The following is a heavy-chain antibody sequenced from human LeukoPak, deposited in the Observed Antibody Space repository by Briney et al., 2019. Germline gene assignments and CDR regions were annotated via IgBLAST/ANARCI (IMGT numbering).Heavy chain of an antibody. J-gene: IGHJ4*02. D-gene: IGHD6-13*01. CDR1: GGSISSSSYY. CDR2: IYYSGST. V-gene: IGHV4-39*01. CDR3: ASGGIAALSDY. Sequence: SETLSLTCTVSGGSISSSSYYWGWIRQPPGKGLEWIGSIYYSGSTYYNPSLKSRVTISVDTSKNQFSLKLSSVTAADTAVYYCASGGIAALSDYWGQGTLVTVSS.